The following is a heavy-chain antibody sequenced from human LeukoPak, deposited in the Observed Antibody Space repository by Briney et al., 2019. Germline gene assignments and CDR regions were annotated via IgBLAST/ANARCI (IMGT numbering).Heavy chain of an antibody. Sequence: KESGPTLVKPTQTLTLTCTFSGFSLSTSGVGVGWIRQPPGKALEWLALIYWNDDKRYSPSLKSRLTITKDTSKNQVVLTMTNMDPVDTATYYCAHIGGSNYDFWSGYQPFDYWGQGTLVTVSS. V-gene: IGHV2-5*01. J-gene: IGHJ4*02. CDR1: GFSLSTSGVG. D-gene: IGHD3-3*01. CDR2: IYWNDDK. CDR3: AHIGGSNYDFWSGYQPFDY.